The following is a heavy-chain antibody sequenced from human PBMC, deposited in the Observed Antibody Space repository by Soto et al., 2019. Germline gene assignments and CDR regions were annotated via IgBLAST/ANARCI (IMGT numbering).Heavy chain of an antibody. CDR2: IYYSGST. Sequence: TLSLTCTVSGGSISSYYWSWIRQPPGKGLEWIGYIYYSGSTNYNPSLKSRVTISVDTSKNQFSLKLSSVTAADTAVYYCARVDDFWSGYCFDYWGQGTLVTVSS. V-gene: IGHV4-59*01. CDR3: ARVDDFWSGYCFDY. J-gene: IGHJ4*02. D-gene: IGHD3-3*01. CDR1: GGSISSYY.